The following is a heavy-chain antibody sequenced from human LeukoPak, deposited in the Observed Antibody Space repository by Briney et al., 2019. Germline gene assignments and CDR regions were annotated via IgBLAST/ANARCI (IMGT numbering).Heavy chain of an antibody. Sequence: RGSLRLSCAPPGFTFSSDWMSWVRQAPGKGLEWVANINHDGTEQYFVDSVKGRFTISRDNAKNSLFLQMNSLRAEDTAVYYCARSSSRVHFDFCGQGPRVTVSS. V-gene: IGHV3-7*04. CDR3: ARSSSRVHFDF. D-gene: IGHD6-13*01. CDR2: INHDGTEQ. CDR1: GFTFSSDW. J-gene: IGHJ4*02.